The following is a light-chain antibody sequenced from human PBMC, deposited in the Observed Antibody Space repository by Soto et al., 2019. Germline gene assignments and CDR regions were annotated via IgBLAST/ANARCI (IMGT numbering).Light chain of an antibody. CDR3: PQSYNSPYT. Sequence: DIQMTQSPASLSASVGDRVTITCRASQAINKNLNWYRHKLGKAPELLIYDASDSQAGVPSRFSGSGSGADVTLIISGLQPEDFATYYCPQSYNSPYTFGQGTKLEI. J-gene: IGKJ2*01. CDR2: DAS. CDR1: QAINKN. V-gene: IGKV1-39*01.